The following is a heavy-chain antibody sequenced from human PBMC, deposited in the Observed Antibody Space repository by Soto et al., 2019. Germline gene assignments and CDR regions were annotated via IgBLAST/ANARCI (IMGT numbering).Heavy chain of an antibody. CDR2: INPNSGGT. CDR1: GYTFTGYY. D-gene: IGHD5-12*01. J-gene: IGHJ4*02. V-gene: IGHV1-2*04. Sequence: ASVKVSCKASGYTFTGYYMHWVRQAPGQGLEWMGWINPNSGGTNYAQKFQGWVTMTRDTSISTAYMELSRLRSDDTAVYYCARDRGGYDFYFDYWGQGTRVTVSP. CDR3: ARDRGGYDFYFDY.